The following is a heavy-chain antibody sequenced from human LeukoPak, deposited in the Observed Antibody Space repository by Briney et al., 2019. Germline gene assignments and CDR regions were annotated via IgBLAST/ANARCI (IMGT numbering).Heavy chain of an antibody. CDR1: GFTFSSYW. D-gene: IGHD3-22*01. CDR2: LKPDGSEE. Sequence: GGSLRLSCAASGFTFSSYWMSWVRQAPGKGLEWVANLKPDGSEEYYVDSVRGRFTISRDNAKNSLYLQMNSLRAADTAVYYCANYYYDSSSYPHWGQGTLVTVSS. V-gene: IGHV3-7*02. J-gene: IGHJ4*02. CDR3: ANYYYDSSSYPH.